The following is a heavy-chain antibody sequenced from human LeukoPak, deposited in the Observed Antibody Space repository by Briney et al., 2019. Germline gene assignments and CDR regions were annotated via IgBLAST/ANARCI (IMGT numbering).Heavy chain of an antibody. V-gene: IGHV1-24*01. CDR3: ARDPEYSSSFFDY. CDR2: FDPEDGET. CDR1: GYTLTELS. D-gene: IGHD6-6*01. J-gene: IGHJ4*02. Sequence: ASVKVSCKVSGYTLTELSMHWVRQAPGKGLEWMGGFDPEDGETIYAQKFQGRVTMTEDTSTDTAYMELSSLRSDGTAVYYCARDPEYSSSFFDYWGQGTLVTVSS.